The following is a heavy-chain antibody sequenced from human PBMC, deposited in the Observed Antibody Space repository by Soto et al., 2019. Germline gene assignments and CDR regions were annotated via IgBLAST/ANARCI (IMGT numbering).Heavy chain of an antibody. V-gene: IGHV1-69*02. CDR1: GAIFSSHT. D-gene: IGHD6-19*01. Sequence: QVKLVQSGAEVKKPGSSVKVSCKASGAIFSSHTLSWVRQAPGQGLEWMGRIIPVIAIINYAQKFQDRATITADKSTNTAYMELSNLRREDTAVYFCASLMGNSTGWVDYWGQGTLVTVSS. CDR2: IIPVIAII. CDR3: ASLMGNSTGWVDY. J-gene: IGHJ4*02.